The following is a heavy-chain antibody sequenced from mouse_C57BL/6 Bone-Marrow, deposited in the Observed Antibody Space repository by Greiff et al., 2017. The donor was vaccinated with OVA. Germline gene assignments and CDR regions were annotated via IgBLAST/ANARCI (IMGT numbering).Heavy chain of an antibody. J-gene: IGHJ2*01. CDR2: IHPNSGST. V-gene: IGHV1-64*01. CDR1: GYTFTSYW. D-gene: IGHD2-10*01. CDR3: ERRAYYGRGGFDD. Sequence: QVQLQQPGAELVKPGASVKLSCKASGYTFTSYWMHWVKQRPGQGLEWIGMIHPNSGSTNYNEKSKSKATLTVDKSSSTAYMQLSSLTSEDSAVXYCERRAYYGRGGFDDWGQGTTLTVSS.